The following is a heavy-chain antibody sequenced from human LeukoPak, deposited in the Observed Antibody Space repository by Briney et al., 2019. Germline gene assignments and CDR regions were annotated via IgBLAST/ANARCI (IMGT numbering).Heavy chain of an antibody. CDR1: GXTFSSYA. CDR2: ISGGGGRT. Sequence: GGSLRLSCATSGXTFSSYAMSWVRQAPGKGLEWVSGISGGGGRTHYADSVKGRVTISRDNSKNTLYLQMNSLRAGDTAVYYCAKDLRYCSSTRCYYSGMDVWGQGTSVTVAS. J-gene: IGHJ6*02. V-gene: IGHV3-23*01. CDR3: AKDLRYCSSTRCYYSGMDV. D-gene: IGHD2-2*01.